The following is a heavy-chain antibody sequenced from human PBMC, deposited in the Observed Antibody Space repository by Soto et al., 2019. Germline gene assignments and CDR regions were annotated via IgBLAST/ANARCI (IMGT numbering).Heavy chain of an antibody. Sequence: SETLSLTCSVSGGSANSGGYSWSWIRQPPGKGLEWIGFISPSGSPAYNPSLKGRVTISVDRSNNQISLEISSVTAADTAVYYCTRGVRAWGPGTRVTV. V-gene: IGHV4-30-2*01. CDR3: TRGVRA. J-gene: IGHJ5*02. D-gene: IGHD3-10*02. CDR1: GGSANSGGYS. CDR2: ISPSGSP.